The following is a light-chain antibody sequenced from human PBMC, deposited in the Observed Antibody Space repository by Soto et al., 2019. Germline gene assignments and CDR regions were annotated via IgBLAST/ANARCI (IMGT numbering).Light chain of an antibody. V-gene: IGKV1-9*01. J-gene: IGKJ3*01. Sequence: DIQLTQSPSFLSASVGDRVTITCRASQGIRSYLAWYQQRPGKAPELLIYGASTLRPGGASRFSGSGSGTEFPLTITSLQPEDFATHSCQHLSTFPPFFAFGPGTKVDIK. CDR2: GAS. CDR1: QGIRSY. CDR3: QHLSTFPPFFA.